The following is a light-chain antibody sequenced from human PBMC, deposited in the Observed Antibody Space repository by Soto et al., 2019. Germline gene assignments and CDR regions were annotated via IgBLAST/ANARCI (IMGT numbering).Light chain of an antibody. V-gene: IGKV3-20*01. CDR1: QSVTSGY. J-gene: IGKJ5*01. CDR3: QHYSSSPPAIT. Sequence: EIVLTQSPGTLSLSPGERATLSCRASQSVTSGYLAWYQQHNQAPRLLIYGASYRATDIPDRFSGGGSGTDFTLTISRLEPEDFAVYYCQHYSSSPPAITFGQGTRLEIK. CDR2: GAS.